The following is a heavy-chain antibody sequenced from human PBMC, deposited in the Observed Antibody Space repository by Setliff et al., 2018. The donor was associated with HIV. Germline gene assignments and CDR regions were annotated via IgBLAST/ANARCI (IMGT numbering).Heavy chain of an antibody. Sequence: GASVKVSCKASGGTLSNYPISWVRQARGQGLEWMGRISPVLRTTKYGQEFQGRVSITADTSTNTVYMELSSLRFEDTAVYYCAREFIPVMYARQGGRFDPWGQGTLVTVTS. J-gene: IGHJ5*02. CDR1: GGTLSNYP. CDR3: AREFIPVMYARQGGRFDP. CDR2: ISPVLRTT. V-gene: IGHV1-69*08. D-gene: IGHD2-8*01.